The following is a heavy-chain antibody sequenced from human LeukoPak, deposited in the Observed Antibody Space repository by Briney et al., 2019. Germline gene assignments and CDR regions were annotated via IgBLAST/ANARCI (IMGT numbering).Heavy chain of an antibody. D-gene: IGHD5-12*01. CDR3: ARDSGHAGYDLLDY. J-gene: IGHJ4*02. V-gene: IGHV3-7*01. CDR1: GFTFNSYW. Sequence: GGSLRLSCADSGFTFNSYWMGWVRQTPGKGLEWVANIKHDGSEKYYVDSVEGRFTISRDNAKNSLFLQMNSLRAEDTAVYYCARDSGHAGYDLLDYWGQGTLVTVSS. CDR2: IKHDGSEK.